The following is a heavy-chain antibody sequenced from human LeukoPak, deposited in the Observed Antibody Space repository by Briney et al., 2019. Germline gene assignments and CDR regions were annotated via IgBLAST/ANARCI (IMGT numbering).Heavy chain of an antibody. J-gene: IGHJ4*02. D-gene: IGHD2-8*01. Sequence: SETLSLTCTVSGGSTSSYYWNWLRQPAEKGVEWIGRISTSGSTNSNPSLKSRLTMSLDPSKNQFSLKLSSVTAADMGVYYCARGNNNNVFDSWGQGTLVTVSS. CDR1: GGSTSSYY. V-gene: IGHV4-4*07. CDR3: ARGNNNNVFDS. CDR2: ISTSGST.